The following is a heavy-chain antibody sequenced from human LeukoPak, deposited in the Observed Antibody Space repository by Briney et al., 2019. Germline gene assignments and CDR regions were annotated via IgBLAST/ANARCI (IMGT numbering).Heavy chain of an antibody. D-gene: IGHD3-22*01. CDR3: ARESNYYDSSGYSDY. CDR1: GGTFSSYA. J-gene: IGHJ4*02. Sequence: GASVKVSCKASGGTFSSYAISWVRQAPGQGLEWVGRIIPILGIANYAQKFQGRVTITADKSTSTAYMELSSLRSEDTAVYYCARESNYYDSSGYSDYWGQGTLVTVSS. CDR2: IIPILGIA. V-gene: IGHV1-69*04.